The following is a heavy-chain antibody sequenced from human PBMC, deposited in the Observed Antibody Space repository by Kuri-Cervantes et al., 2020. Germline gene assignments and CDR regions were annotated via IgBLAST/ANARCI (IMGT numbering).Heavy chain of an antibody. V-gene: IGHV1-69*13. CDR1: GGTFSSYA. CDR2: IIPIFGTA. J-gene: IGHJ6*02. Sequence: SVKVSCKASGGTFSSYAISWVRQAPGQGLEWMGGIIPIFGTANYAQKFQGRVTITADESTSTAYMELSSLRSEDTAVYYCARDKQWLVNYYYDMDVWGQGTTVTVSS. CDR3: ARDKQWLVNYYYDMDV. D-gene: IGHD6-19*01.